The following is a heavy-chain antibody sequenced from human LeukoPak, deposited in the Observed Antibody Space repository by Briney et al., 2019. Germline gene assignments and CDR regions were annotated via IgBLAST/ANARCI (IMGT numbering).Heavy chain of an antibody. V-gene: IGHV3-53*01. CDR1: GFTFSSYA. CDR3: AALKDPYYFDY. Sequence: PGGSLRLSCAASGFTFSSYAMSWVRQAPGKGLEWVSVIYSGGSTYYADSVKGRFTISRDNSKNTLYLQMNSLRAEDTAVYYCAALKDPYYFDYWGQGTLVTVSS. J-gene: IGHJ4*02. CDR2: IYSGGST.